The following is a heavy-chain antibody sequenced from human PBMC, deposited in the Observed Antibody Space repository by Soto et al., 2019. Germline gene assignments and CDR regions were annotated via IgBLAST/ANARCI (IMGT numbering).Heavy chain of an antibody. CDR1: GFVFISYA. Sequence: GGSLRLSCASSGFVFISYAMIWVRQAPGKGLEWVSAISGSGTTAYYADSVKGRFIFSRDNPKNTMYLQMNSLRAEDTAVYFCAKTTDGWFSAFEIWGQGTVVTVSS. V-gene: IGHV3-23*01. D-gene: IGHD6-19*01. CDR3: AKTTDGWFSAFEI. CDR2: ISGSGTTA. J-gene: IGHJ3*02.